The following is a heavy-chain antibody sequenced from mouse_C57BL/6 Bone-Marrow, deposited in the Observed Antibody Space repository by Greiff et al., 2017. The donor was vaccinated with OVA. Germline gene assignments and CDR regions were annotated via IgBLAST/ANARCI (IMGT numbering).Heavy chain of an antibody. CDR2: ISSGGSYT. V-gene: IGHV5-6*01. D-gene: IGHD1-1*01. CDR3: ARSYYGSSLDY. CDR1: GFTFSSYG. J-gene: IGHJ2*01. Sequence: VQVVESGGDLVKPGGSLKLSCAASGFTFSSYGMSWVRQTPDKRLEWVATISSGGSYTYYPDSVKGRFTISRDNAKNTLYLQMSSLKSEDTAMYYCARSYYGSSLDYWGQGTTLTVSS.